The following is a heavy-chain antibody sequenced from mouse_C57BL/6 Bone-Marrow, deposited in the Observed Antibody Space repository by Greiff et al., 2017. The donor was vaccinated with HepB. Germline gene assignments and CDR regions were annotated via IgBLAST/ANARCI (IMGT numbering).Heavy chain of an antibody. Sequence: VMLVESGAELARPGASVKLSCKASGYTFTSYGISWVKQRTGQGLEWIGEIYPRSGNTYYNEKFKGKATLTADKSSSTAYMELRSLTSEDSAVYFCARPGSFAMDYWGQGTSVTVSS. CDR3: ARPGSFAMDY. D-gene: IGHD1-1*01. CDR2: IYPRSGNT. J-gene: IGHJ4*01. V-gene: IGHV1-81*01. CDR1: GYTFTSYG.